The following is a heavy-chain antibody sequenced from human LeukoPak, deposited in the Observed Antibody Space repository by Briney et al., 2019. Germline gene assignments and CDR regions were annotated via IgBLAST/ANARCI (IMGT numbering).Heavy chain of an antibody. CDR3: ASCSSTNCY. V-gene: IGHV3-48*01. Sequence: GGSLRLSCAASGFTFSSFSMNWVRQAPGKGLEWVSFITGSSSTIYYADSVKGRFTISRDKAKNSLYLQMNSLRAEDTAVYYCASCSSTNCYWGQGTLVTVSS. CDR2: ITGSSSTI. J-gene: IGHJ4*02. D-gene: IGHD2-2*01. CDR1: GFTFSSFS.